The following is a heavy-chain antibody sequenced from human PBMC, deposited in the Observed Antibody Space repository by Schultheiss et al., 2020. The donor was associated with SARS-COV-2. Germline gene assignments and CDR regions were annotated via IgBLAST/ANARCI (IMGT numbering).Heavy chain of an antibody. CDR3: ARQGTGRRYCSSTSCPLDY. CDR1: GGSFSGYY. CDR2: INHSGST. V-gene: IGHV4-34*01. J-gene: IGHJ4*02. D-gene: IGHD2-2*01. Sequence: SETLSLTCAVYGGSFSGYYWSWIRQPPGKGLEWIGEINHSGSTNYNPSLKSRVTMSVDTSKNQFSLKLSSVTAADTAVYYCARQGTGRRYCSSTSCPLDYWGQGTLVTVSS.